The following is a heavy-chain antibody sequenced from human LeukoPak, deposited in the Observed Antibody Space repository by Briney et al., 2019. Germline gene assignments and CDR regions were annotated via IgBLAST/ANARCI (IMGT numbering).Heavy chain of an antibody. CDR3: ARGPGAIRL. CDR2: MNPKSGDT. V-gene: IGHV1-8*03. J-gene: IGHJ4*02. D-gene: IGHD3-10*01. CDR1: GYTFTSYE. Sequence: ASVKVSCKASGYTFTSYEIYWVRQATGQGLEWMGWMNPKSGDTGYAQKFRGRVTITRNTSTITAYMELSSLRSEDTAVYYCARGPGAIRLWGQGTLVTVSS.